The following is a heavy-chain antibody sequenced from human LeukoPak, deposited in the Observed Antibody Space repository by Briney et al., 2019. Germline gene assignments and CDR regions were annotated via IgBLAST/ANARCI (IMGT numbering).Heavy chain of an antibody. CDR2: IPVYNDNT. J-gene: IGHJ6*03. D-gene: IGHD3-10*01. CDR3: ARVFMGYYYMDV. V-gene: IGHV1-18*04. Sequence: GASVKVSCKASGYTFTSDYMHWVRQAPGQGLEWMGWIPVYNDNTNYAQKLQGRVTMTTDTSTSTAYMELTSLKSDATAVYYCARVFMGYYYMDVWGKGTTVTVSS. CDR1: GYTFTSDY.